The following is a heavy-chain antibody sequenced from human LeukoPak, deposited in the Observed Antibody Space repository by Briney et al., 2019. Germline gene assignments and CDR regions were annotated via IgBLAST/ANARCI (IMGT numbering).Heavy chain of an antibody. CDR1: GFTFSSYS. CDR2: ISSSGSTI. Sequence: GGSLRLSCAASGFTFSSYSMNWVRQAPGKGLEWVSSISSSGSTIYYADSVKGRFTISRDNAKNSLYLQMNSLRAEDTAVYYCPRTGATDAFDIWGQGTMVTVSS. D-gene: IGHD1-14*01. CDR3: PRTGATDAFDI. J-gene: IGHJ3*02. V-gene: IGHV3-48*04.